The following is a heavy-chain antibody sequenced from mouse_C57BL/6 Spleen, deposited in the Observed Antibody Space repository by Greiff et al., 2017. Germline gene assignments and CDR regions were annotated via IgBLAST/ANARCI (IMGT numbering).Heavy chain of an antibody. CDR3: AREGIYYGNYVAWFAY. V-gene: IGHV1-76*01. CDR1: GYTFTDYY. Sequence: QVQLQQSGAELVRPGASVKLSCKASGYTFTDYYINWVKQRPGQGLEWIARIYPGSGNTYYNEKFKGKATLTAEKSSSTAYMQLSSLTSEDSAVYFCAREGIYYGNYVAWFAYWGQGTLVTVSA. D-gene: IGHD2-1*01. CDR2: IYPGSGNT. J-gene: IGHJ3*01.